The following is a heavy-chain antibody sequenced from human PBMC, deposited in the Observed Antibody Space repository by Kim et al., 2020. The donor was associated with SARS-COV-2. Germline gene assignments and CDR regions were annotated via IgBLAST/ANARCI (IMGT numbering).Heavy chain of an antibody. Sequence: SNPSLKSRVNMSVDTSKNQFSLKLSSVTAADTAVYYCARREGGSNYFDYWGQGTLVTVSS. CDR3: ARREGGSNYFDY. V-gene: IGHV4-59*08. D-gene: IGHD1-26*01. J-gene: IGHJ4*02.